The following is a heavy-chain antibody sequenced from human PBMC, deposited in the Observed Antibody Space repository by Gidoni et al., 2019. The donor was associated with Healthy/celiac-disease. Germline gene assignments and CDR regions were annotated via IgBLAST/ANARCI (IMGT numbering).Heavy chain of an antibody. CDR2: ISGRGGST. CDR3: AKDSSSGAFDI. CDR1: GFTFSSYA. D-gene: IGHD6-6*01. J-gene: IGHJ3*02. V-gene: IGHV3-23*01. Sequence: EVQLLESGGGLVQPGGSLRLSCAASGFTFSSYAMSGVRQAPGKGLEWVSAISGRGGSTYYADSVKGRFTISRDNSKNTLDLQMNSLRAEDTGVYYCAKDSSSGAFDIWGQGTMVTVSS.